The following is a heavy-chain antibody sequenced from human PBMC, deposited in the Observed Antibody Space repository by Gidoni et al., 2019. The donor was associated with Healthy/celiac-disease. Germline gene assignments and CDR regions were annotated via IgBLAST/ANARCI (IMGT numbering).Heavy chain of an antibody. CDR1: GYTFTSYY. D-gene: IGHD3-10*01. CDR2: INPSGGST. Sequence: QVQLVQSGAEVKKPGASVKVSCTASGYTFTSYYMHWVRQAPGQGLEWMGIINPSGGSTSYAQKFQGRVTMTRDTSTSTVYMELSSLRSEDTAVYYCAREGSDGRYYYGSGSYPGAFDIWGQGTMVTVSS. CDR3: AREGSDGRYYYGSGSYPGAFDI. V-gene: IGHV1-46*01. J-gene: IGHJ3*02.